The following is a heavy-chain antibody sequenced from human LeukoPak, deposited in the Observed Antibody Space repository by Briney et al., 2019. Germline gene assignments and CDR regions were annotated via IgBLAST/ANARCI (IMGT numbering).Heavy chain of an antibody. D-gene: IGHD3-16*02. J-gene: IGHJ5*02. V-gene: IGHV1-46*01. CDR3: ARDELHYDYVWGSYRWRGFDP. CDR2: INPSGGST. Sequence: ASVKVSCKASGYTFTSYYMHWVRQAPGQGLEWMGIINPSGGSTSYAQKFQGRVTMTRDTSTSTVYMELSSLRAEDTAVYYCARDELHYDYVWGSYRWRGFDPWGQGTLVTVSS. CDR1: GYTFTSYY.